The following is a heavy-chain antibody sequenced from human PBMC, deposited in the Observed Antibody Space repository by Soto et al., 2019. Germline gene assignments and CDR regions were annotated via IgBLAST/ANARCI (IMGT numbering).Heavy chain of an antibody. J-gene: IGHJ4*02. V-gene: IGHV1-69*02. CDR2: IIPYLSVS. CDR3: ATSFGSGYRAFDY. Sequence: QVQLVQSGAEVKKPGSSLRVSCKASGDTFNFYTINWVRQAPGLGLEWLGRIIPYLSVSNYAQKFQGRVTMTADKSTNTAYMEVRSRRSEDTAMYYCATSFGSGYRAFDYWGQGALVTVSS. D-gene: IGHD3-10*01. CDR1: GDTFNFYT.